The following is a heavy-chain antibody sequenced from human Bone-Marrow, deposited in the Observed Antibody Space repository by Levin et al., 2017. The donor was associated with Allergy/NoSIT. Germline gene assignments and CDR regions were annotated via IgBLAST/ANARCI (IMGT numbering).Heavy chain of an antibody. CDR2: INPNSGGT. V-gene: IGHV1-2*06. Sequence: ASVKVSCKASGYTFTGYYMHWVRQAPGQGLEWMGRINPNSGGTNYAQKFQGRVTMTRDTSISTAYMELSRLRSDDTAVYYCARATYYDYIWGSYPLDYWGQGTLVTVSS. D-gene: IGHD3-16*01. J-gene: IGHJ4*02. CDR3: ARATYYDYIWGSYPLDY. CDR1: GYTFTGYY.